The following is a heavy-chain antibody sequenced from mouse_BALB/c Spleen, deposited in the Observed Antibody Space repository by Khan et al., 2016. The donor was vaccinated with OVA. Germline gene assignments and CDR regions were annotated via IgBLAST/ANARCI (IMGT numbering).Heavy chain of an antibody. CDR3: TRGDPGNFDY. Sequence: QVQLKQSGAELVRPGASVKLSCKTSGYTFTNYWINWVKQRPGQGLEWIGNIYPCDSYTNYNQKFKDKATLTVDKSSSTAYMQLTSPTSEDSAVYYCTRGDPGNFDYWGHGTTLTVSS. D-gene: IGHD2-13*01. J-gene: IGHJ2*01. CDR1: GYTFTNYW. CDR2: IYPCDSYT. V-gene: IGHV1-69*02.